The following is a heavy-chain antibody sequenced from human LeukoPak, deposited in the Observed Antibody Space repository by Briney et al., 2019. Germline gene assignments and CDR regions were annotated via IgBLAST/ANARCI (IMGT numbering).Heavy chain of an antibody. CDR3: ARRPAVPAMVTS. D-gene: IGHD5-18*01. CDR2: IYYSGST. CDR1: GGSNSSSSYY. Sequence: KPSETLSLTCTVSGGSNSSSSYYWGWIRQPPGKGLEWIGSIYYSGSTYYNPSLKSRVTISVDTSKNQFSLKLSSVTAADTAVYYCARRPAVPAMVTSWGQGTLVTVSS. V-gene: IGHV4-39*01. J-gene: IGHJ5*02.